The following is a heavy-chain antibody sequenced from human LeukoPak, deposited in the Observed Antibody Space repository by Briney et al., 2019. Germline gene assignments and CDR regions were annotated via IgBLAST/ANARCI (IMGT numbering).Heavy chain of an antibody. D-gene: IGHD3-10*01. CDR2: IYWDDDK. CDR1: GLSLNTRGVA. V-gene: IGHV2-5*02. J-gene: IGHJ4*02. CDR3: VHRGVWFGESSLDY. Sequence: SGPTLVNPTQTLTLTYTCSGLSLNTRGVAVNWVRQPPAKALEWLALIYWDDDKRYSSPLQSRRTITKDTSENRVVLTMADMEPVGTATYFCVHRGVWFGESSLDYWGQGTLVTVSS.